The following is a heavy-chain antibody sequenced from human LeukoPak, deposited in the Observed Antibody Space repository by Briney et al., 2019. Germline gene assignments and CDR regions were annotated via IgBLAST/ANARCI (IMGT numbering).Heavy chain of an antibody. CDR2: ISYDGSNK. V-gene: IGHV3-30*04. Sequence: GGSLRLSCAASGFTFSSYTIHWVRQPPGKGLEWVAVISYDGSNKYYADSVKGRFTISRDNSKNTLYLQMNSLRAEDTAVYYCAKDGVAYCGGDCYPYYFDYWGQGTLVTVSS. CDR1: GFTFSSYT. D-gene: IGHD2-21*02. J-gene: IGHJ4*02. CDR3: AKDGVAYCGGDCYPYYFDY.